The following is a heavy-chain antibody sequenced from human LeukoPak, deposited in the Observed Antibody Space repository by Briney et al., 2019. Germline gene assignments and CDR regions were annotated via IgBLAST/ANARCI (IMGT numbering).Heavy chain of an antibody. Sequence: PGRSLRLSCAASGFTFSSYGMHWVRQAPGKGLEWVAVISCDGSNKYYADSVKGRFTISRDNSKNTLYLQMNSLRAEDTAVYYCAKDAGNSGYYFDYWGQGTLVTVSS. J-gene: IGHJ4*02. CDR1: GFTFSSYG. CDR3: AKDAGNSGYYFDY. V-gene: IGHV3-30*18. CDR2: ISCDGSNK. D-gene: IGHD4-23*01.